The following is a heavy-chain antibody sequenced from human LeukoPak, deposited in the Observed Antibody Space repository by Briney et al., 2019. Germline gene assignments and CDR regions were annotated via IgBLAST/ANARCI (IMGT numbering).Heavy chain of an antibody. D-gene: IGHD1-26*01. J-gene: IGHJ4*02. Sequence: GGSLRLSCAASGFTFSSYWMHWVRQAPGKGLVWVSRINSDGSSTSYADSVKGRFTISRDNAKNSLYLQMNSLRAEDTAVYYCVRGGFYRYSGTSGDYWGQGSQATVSS. CDR1: GFTFSSYW. V-gene: IGHV3-74*01. CDR3: VRGGFYRYSGTSGDY. CDR2: INSDGSST.